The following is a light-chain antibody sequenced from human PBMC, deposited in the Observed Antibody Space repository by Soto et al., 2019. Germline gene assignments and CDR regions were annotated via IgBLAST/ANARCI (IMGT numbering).Light chain of an antibody. CDR3: AGWDNSLSGHYV. CDR2: RTT. J-gene: IGLJ1*01. Sequence: QSVLTQPPSASGAPGQRVTIYCSGGSSNIGTNYVYWYQHLPGMAPKLLIYRTTQRPSGIPDRFSASKSGTSASLAISGLRSEDEADYYCAGWDNSLSGHYVFGTGTKVTVL. V-gene: IGLV1-47*01. CDR1: SSNIGTNY.